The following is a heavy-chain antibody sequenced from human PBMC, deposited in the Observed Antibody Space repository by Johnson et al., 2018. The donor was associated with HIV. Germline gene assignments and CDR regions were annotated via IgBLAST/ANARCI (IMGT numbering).Heavy chain of an antibody. CDR3: ARELQITINAFDM. J-gene: IGHJ3*02. CDR2: IYSGGGT. V-gene: IGHV3-66*01. CDR1: GFTFSSYA. Sequence: VQLVESGGGLVQPGGSLRLSCAASGFTFSSYAMSWVRQAPGKGLEWVSVIYSGGGTYYADSVKGRFTISRDNSKNTLYLQLNSVRAEDTAVYYCARELQITINAFDMWGQGTMVTVSS. D-gene: IGHD3-9*01.